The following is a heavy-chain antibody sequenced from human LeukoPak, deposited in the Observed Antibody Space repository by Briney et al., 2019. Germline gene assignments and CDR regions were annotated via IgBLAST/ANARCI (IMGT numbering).Heavy chain of an antibody. CDR3: ARDSSGYYLFYYYYYYMDV. Sequence: ASVKVSCKASGYTFTSYAMNWVRQAPGQGLEWMGWISAYNGNTNYAQKLQGRVTMTTDTSTSTAYMELRSLRSDDTAVYYCARDSSGYYLFYYYYYYMDVWGKGTTVTVSS. J-gene: IGHJ6*03. CDR2: ISAYNGNT. V-gene: IGHV1-18*01. D-gene: IGHD3-22*01. CDR1: GYTFTSYA.